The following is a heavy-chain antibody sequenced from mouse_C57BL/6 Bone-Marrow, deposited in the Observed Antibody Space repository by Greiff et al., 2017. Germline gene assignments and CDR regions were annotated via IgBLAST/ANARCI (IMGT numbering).Heavy chain of an antibody. CDR1: GYTFTSYW. Sequence: VKLQQSGAELVKPGASVKLSCKASGYTFTSYWMQWVKQRPGQGLEWIGEIDPSDSYTNYNQKFKGKATFTVDTSSSTAYMQLSSLTSEDSAVYYCARAYYGSSYPFDYWGQGTTLTVSS. J-gene: IGHJ2*01. CDR3: ARAYYGSSYPFDY. CDR2: IDPSDSYT. D-gene: IGHD1-1*01. V-gene: IGHV1-50*01.